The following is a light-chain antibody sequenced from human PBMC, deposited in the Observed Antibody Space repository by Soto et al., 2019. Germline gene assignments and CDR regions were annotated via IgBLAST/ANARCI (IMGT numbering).Light chain of an antibody. V-gene: IGKV3-15*01. CDR3: QQYNNWPPLT. CDR2: GAS. Sequence: EIVMTQSPATLSVSPGERATLSCRANQSVSSNLAWYQQKPGQAPRLLIYGASTKATGIPARFSGSGSGTEFTLTISSLQSEDFAVYYCQQYNNWPPLTFGQGTKGEIK. J-gene: IGKJ1*01. CDR1: QSVSSN.